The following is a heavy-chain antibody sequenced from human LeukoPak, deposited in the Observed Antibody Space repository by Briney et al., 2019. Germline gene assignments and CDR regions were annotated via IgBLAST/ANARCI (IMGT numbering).Heavy chain of an antibody. V-gene: IGHV3-48*04. J-gene: IGHJ4*02. CDR3: ARKTFGTVYFDY. CDR1: GFTFSSYR. CDR2: ISPGGDTI. Sequence: GGSLRLSCAASGFTFSSYRMNWVRQAPGKGLEWVSYISPGGDTIYYADSVKGRFTISRDNAKNSVYLQMKSLRGEDTAVYYCARKTFGTVYFDYWGQGNLVTVSS. D-gene: IGHD1-1*01.